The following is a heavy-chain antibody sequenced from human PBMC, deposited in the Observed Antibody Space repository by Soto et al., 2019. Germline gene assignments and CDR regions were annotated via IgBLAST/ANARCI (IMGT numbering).Heavy chain of an antibody. D-gene: IGHD2-21*02. Sequence: PGRSLRLSCAASGFTFSNYSMHWVRQAPGKGLEWVSSIGTRSDIYYADSVKGRFTFSRDNAKNSLSLQMNSMTAEETAGYYCAREETAWAFAYGLDVWGQGTTVTVSS. CDR3: AREETAWAFAYGLDV. CDR2: IGTRSDI. V-gene: IGHV3-21*01. J-gene: IGHJ6*02. CDR1: GFTFSNYS.